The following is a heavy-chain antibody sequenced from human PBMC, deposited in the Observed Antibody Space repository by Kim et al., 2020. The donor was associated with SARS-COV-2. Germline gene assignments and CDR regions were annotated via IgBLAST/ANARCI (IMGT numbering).Heavy chain of an antibody. V-gene: IGHV4-61*02. D-gene: IGHD1-1*01. CDR2: IYTSGST. CDR3: ARGVTTSAWWVPKENEYFEY. Sequence: SETLSLTCTVSGGSISSGSYYWSWIRQPAGKGLEWIGRIYTSGSTNYNPSLKSRVTISVDTSKNQFSLKLSSVTAADTAVYYCARGVTTSAWWVPKENEYFEYWGQGTLVTVSS. J-gene: IGHJ4*02. CDR1: GGSISSGSYY.